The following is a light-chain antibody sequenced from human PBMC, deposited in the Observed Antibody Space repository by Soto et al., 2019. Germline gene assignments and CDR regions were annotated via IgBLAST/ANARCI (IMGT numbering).Light chain of an antibody. J-gene: IGKJ1*01. Sequence: DIQMSQSPSTLSASVGDRVTITCRANQSISNWLAWYQKKPGKVPKLLIYKASNLDYGVPSRFSGSGSGTAFSLTISSLQPDDFATYYCQQYNSYLWTFGQGTKVEAK. CDR3: QQYNSYLWT. CDR1: QSISNW. CDR2: KAS. V-gene: IGKV1-5*03.